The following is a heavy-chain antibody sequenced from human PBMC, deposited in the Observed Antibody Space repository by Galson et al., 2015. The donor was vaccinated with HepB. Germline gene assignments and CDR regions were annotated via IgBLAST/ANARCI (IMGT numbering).Heavy chain of an antibody. Sequence: SLRLSCAASGFTFSSYAMHWVRQAPGKGLEWVAVIPYDESNKYYADSVKGRFTISRDNSMNTLYLQMNSLRAEDTAVYYCARDHMGSGSYYFGLDYWGQGTLVTVSS. J-gene: IGHJ4*02. D-gene: IGHD3-10*01. CDR1: GFTFSSYA. V-gene: IGHV3-30-3*01. CDR3: ARDHMGSGSYYFGLDY. CDR2: IPYDESNK.